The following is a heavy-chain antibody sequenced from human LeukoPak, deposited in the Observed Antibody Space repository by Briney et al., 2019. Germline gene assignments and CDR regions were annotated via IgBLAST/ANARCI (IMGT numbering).Heavy chain of an antibody. V-gene: IGHV4-4*07. D-gene: IGHD4-17*01. CDR3: ARETTNHYYYYMDV. CDR1: GGSISSYY. CDR2: IYTSGST. J-gene: IGHJ6*03. Sequence: SETLSLTCAVYGGSISSYYWSWIRQPAGKGLEWIGRIYTSGSTNYNPSLKSRVTISVDTSKNQFSLKLSSVTAADTAVYYCARETTNHYYYYMDVWGKGTTVTISS.